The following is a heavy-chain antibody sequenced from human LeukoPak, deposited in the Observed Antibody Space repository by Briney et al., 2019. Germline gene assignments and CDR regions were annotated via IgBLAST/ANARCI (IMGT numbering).Heavy chain of an antibody. D-gene: IGHD2-15*01. CDR3: ARLGRTY. CDR1: GFTFSSYE. V-gene: IGHV3-48*03. CDR2: ISSSGSII. Sequence: GGSLRLSCAASGFTFSSYEMNWVRQAPGKGLEWVSYISSSGSIIYYADSVKGRFTISRDNDKNSLYLQMNSLRAEDTAVYYCARLGRTYWGQGTLVTVSS. J-gene: IGHJ4*02.